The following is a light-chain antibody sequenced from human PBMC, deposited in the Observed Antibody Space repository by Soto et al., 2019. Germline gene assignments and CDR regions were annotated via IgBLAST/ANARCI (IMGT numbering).Light chain of an antibody. CDR1: QVFGVY. V-gene: IGKV1-9*01. Sequence: DIQLTQSPSFLSASVGDRVTVTCRASQVFGVYLAWYQQKPGKAPKLLIYTASTLQSGVPSRFSGSRSGTEFTLTISSLQPEDCATYYCQQVNAYPITFGQGTRLDI. J-gene: IGKJ5*01. CDR3: QQVNAYPIT. CDR2: TAS.